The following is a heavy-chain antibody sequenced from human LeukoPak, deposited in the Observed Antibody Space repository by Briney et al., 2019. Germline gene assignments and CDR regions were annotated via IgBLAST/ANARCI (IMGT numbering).Heavy chain of an antibody. CDR3: ARSQHGYNFDY. CDR2: ISYDGSNK. CDR1: GFTFSSYS. Sequence: PGGSLRLSCAASGFTFSSYSMNWVRQAPGKGLEWVAVISYDGSNKYYADSVKGRFTISRDNSKNTLYLQMNSLRAEDTAVYYCARSQHGYNFDYWGQGTLVTVSS. J-gene: IGHJ4*02. D-gene: IGHD5-18*01. V-gene: IGHV3-30*03.